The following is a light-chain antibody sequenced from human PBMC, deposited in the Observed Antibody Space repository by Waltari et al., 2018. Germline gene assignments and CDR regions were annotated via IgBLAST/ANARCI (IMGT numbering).Light chain of an antibody. CDR2: EVS. V-gene: IGKV2D-29*01. CDR1: QSLVHTDGKTY. Sequence: IVLTHTPLSLSVTPGQPASISCKSSQSLVHTDGKTYLYWYLQQAGQPPQLLIHEVSDRFTGVPPRFSGSGSGTEFTLKISRVEAEDVGIYYCRQSIQRPLFAFGPGTKVEIK. J-gene: IGKJ3*01. CDR3: RQSIQRPLFA.